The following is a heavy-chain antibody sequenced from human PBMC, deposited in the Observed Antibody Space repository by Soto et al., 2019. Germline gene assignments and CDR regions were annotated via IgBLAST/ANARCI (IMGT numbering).Heavy chain of an antibody. CDR1: GGSISSSSYY. CDR2: IYYSGST. CDR3: ARRETGNLGFSYYYGMDV. D-gene: IGHD1-1*01. Sequence: PSETLSLTCTVSGGSISSSSYYWGWIRQPPGKGLEWIGSIYYSGSTYYNPSLKSRVTISVDTSKNQFSLKLSSVTAADTAVYYCARRETGNLGFSYYYGMDVWGQGTTVTVSS. J-gene: IGHJ6*02. V-gene: IGHV4-39*01.